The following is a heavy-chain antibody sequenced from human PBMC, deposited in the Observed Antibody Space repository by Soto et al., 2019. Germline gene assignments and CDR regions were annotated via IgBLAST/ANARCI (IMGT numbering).Heavy chain of an antibody. V-gene: IGHV3-23*01. Sequence: GGSLRLSCAASGFTFSSYAMSWVRQAPGKGLEWVSAISGSGGSTYYADSVKGRFTISRDNSKNTLYLQMNSLRAEDTAVYYCAKGSRTGHPTYYYYGMDVWGQGTTVTVSS. J-gene: IGHJ6*02. CDR1: GFTFSSYA. CDR3: AKGSRTGHPTYYYYGMDV. D-gene: IGHD1-1*01. CDR2: ISGSGGST.